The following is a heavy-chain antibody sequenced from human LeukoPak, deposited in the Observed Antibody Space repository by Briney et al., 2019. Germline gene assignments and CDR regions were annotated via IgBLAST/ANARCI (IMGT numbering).Heavy chain of an antibody. J-gene: IGHJ3*02. CDR1: GGSISSYY. V-gene: IGHV4-4*07. CDR2: IYTSGST. Sequence: SETLSLTCTVSGGSISSYYWSSIRQPAGKGLEWIGCIYTSGSTNYNTSLKGRVTMSVDTYKNQFSLQLSSVTAADTAVYYCARGPYYDILPFDIWGQGTMVTVSS. CDR3: ARGPYYDILPFDI. D-gene: IGHD3-9*01.